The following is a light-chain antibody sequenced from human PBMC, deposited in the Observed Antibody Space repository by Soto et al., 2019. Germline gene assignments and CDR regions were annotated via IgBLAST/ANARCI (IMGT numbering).Light chain of an antibody. Sequence: EIVLTQSPGTLSLSPGQRATLSSRVCQSVISSYLAWYQQRPGQASKSLIYGASGRATDIPARFSGSGSGTDFTLTILRLEPEDFAVYYCHQYGSSPPTFGQGTKVDIK. CDR2: GAS. J-gene: IGKJ1*01. CDR3: HQYGSSPPT. V-gene: IGKV3-20*01. CDR1: QSVISSY.